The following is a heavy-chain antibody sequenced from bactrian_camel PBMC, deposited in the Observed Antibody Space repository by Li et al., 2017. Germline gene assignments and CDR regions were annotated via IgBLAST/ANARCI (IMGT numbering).Heavy chain of an antibody. CDR2: ISWSGGST. CDR1: GFTFDDYA. V-gene: IGHV3-1*01. CDR3: VRELENTVIEGY. D-gene: IGHD8*01. J-gene: IGHJ4*01. Sequence: VQLVESGGGLVQPGGSLRLSCAASGFTFDDYAMGWIRQAPGKGLEWVSAISWSGGSTNSADSVKGRFTISRDNARNTLYLQLNSLKPEDSAVYFCVRELENTVIEGYWGQGTQVTVS.